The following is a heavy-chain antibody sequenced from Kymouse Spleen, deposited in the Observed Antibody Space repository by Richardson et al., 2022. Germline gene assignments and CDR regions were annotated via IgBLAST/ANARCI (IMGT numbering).Heavy chain of an antibody. D-gene: IGHD6-19*01. Sequence: QVQLVESGGGVVQPGRSLRLSCAASGFTFSSYGMHWVRQAPGKGLEWVAVISYDGSNKYYADSVKGRFTISRDNSKNTLYLQMNSLRAEDTAVYYCAKDQDSSGWYGAFDIWGQGTMVTVSS. V-gene: IGHV3-30*18. CDR1: GFTFSSYG. CDR2: ISYDGSNK. J-gene: IGHJ3*02. CDR3: AKDQDSSGWYGAFDI.